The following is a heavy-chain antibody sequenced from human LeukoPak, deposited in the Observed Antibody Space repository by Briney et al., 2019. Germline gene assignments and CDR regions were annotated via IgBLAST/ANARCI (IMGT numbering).Heavy chain of an antibody. CDR1: GFTFSTYA. CDR3: AKKESITMVRGVISPYFDY. Sequence: GGSLRLSCAASGFTFSTYAMSWARQAPGKGLEWVSSISGSGGSTYYADSVKGRFTISRDNSKDTLYLQMNSLRAEDTAVYYCAKKESITMVRGVISPYFDYWGQGTLVTVSS. J-gene: IGHJ4*02. CDR2: ISGSGGST. D-gene: IGHD3-10*01. V-gene: IGHV3-23*01.